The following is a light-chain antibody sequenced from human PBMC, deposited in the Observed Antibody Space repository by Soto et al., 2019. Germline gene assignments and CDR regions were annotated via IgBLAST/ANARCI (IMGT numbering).Light chain of an antibody. J-gene: IGKJ3*01. CDR1: QGISNY. CDR3: QKYNSAPLT. V-gene: IGKV1-27*01. CDR2: ASS. Sequence: DIQMTQSPSSLSASIGDRVTITCRASQGISNYLAWYQQKPGKVPKLLIYASSTLQSGVPSRFSVSGSGTDFTLTISSLQPEDVAAYYCQKYNSAPLTFGPGTKVDIK.